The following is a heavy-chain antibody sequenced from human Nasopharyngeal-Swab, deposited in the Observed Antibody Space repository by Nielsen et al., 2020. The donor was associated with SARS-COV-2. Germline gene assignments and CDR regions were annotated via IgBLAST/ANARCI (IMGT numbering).Heavy chain of an antibody. D-gene: IGHD4-17*01. CDR3: AHWRTVTCAFDI. V-gene: IGHV2-5*02. CDR2: IYWDDDK. J-gene: IGHJ3*02. Sequence: SGPTLVKPTQTLALTCTFSGFSLSTSGVGVGWIRQPPGKALEWLALIYWDDDKRYSPSLKSRLTITKDTSKNQVVLTMTNMDPVDTATYYCAHWRTVTCAFDIWGQGTMVTVSS. CDR1: GFSLSTSGVG.